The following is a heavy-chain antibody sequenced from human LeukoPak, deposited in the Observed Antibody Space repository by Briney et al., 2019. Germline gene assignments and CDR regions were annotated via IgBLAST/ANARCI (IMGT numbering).Heavy chain of an antibody. CDR1: GGSFSGYY. CDR2: INHSGST. V-gene: IGHV4-34*01. D-gene: IGHD3-9*01. Sequence: SETLSLTCAVYGGSFSGYYWSWIRQPPGKGLEWIGEINHSGSTNYNPSLKSRVTISVDTSKNQFSLKLSSVTAADTAVYYCARGSAPFHWLLYYFDYWRQGTLVTVSP. CDR3: ARGSAPFHWLLYYFDY. J-gene: IGHJ4*02.